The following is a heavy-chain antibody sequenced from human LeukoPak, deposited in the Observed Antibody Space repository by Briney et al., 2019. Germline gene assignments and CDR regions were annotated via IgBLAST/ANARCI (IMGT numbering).Heavy chain of an antibody. CDR1: GGSFSGYY. J-gene: IGHJ4*02. CDR3: AREHRSSKYFDS. CDR2: INHSGST. Sequence: SETLSLTCAVYGGSFSGYYWSWIRQPPGKGLEWIGEINHSGSTNYNPSLKSRVTISVDTSKNQFSLKLSSVTAADTAVYYCAREHRSSKYFDSWGQGALMIVSS. V-gene: IGHV4-34*01. D-gene: IGHD6-6*01.